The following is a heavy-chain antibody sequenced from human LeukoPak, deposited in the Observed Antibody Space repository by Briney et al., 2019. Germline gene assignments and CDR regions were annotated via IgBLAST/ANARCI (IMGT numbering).Heavy chain of an antibody. CDR2: ISYDGSNK. D-gene: IGHD3-22*01. V-gene: IGHV3-30*03. Sequence: GGSLRLSCAASGFTFSNYSMNWVRQAPGKGLEWVAVISYDGSNKYYADSVKGRFTISRDNAKNSLYLQMNSLRAEDTAVYYCARDPGHYYDSSGYFGYWGQGTLVTVSS. CDR1: GFTFSNYS. CDR3: ARDPGHYYDSSGYFGY. J-gene: IGHJ4*02.